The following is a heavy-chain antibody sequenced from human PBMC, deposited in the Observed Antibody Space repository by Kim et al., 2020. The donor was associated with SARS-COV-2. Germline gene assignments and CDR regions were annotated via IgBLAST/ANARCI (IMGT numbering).Heavy chain of an antibody. V-gene: IGHV3-66*01. Sequence: GGSLRLSCAASGFTVSSNYMSWVRQAPGKGLEWVSVIYSGGSTYYADSVKGRFTISRDNSKNTLYLQMNSLRAEDTAVYYCHEWGYYGSGSYYNARAFDYWGQGTLVTVSS. D-gene: IGHD3-10*01. CDR2: IYSGGST. CDR3: HEWGYYGSGSYYNARAFDY. J-gene: IGHJ4*02. CDR1: GFTVSSNY.